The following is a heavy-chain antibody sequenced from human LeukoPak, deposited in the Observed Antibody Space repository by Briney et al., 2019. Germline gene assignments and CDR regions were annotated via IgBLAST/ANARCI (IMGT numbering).Heavy chain of an antibody. J-gene: IGHJ5*02. CDR2: IYYSGST. CDR3: ARDNRDCSGGSCYYNWFDP. V-gene: IGHV4-61*01. Sequence: SETLSLTCTLSGGSINTGTYYWSWIRQPPGKGLEWIGCIYYSGSTNYDPSLKSRVTISVDTSKNQFSLKLSSVTAADTAVYYCARDNRDCSGGSCYYNWFDPWGQGTLVTVSS. CDR1: GGSINTGTYY. D-gene: IGHD2-15*01.